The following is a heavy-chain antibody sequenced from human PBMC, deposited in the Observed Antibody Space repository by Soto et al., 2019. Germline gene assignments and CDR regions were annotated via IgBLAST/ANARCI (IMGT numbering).Heavy chain of an antibody. CDR3: ARGLYCGVGFYSHFAY. CDR2: IIPIFGPT. Sequence: VQLVQSGAEVKKPGSSVKVSCKASGGTFSNYPFLWVRQAPGQGLDWMGGIIPIFGPTDYGQRFQGKVTITADETTNTAYMELSSLRSDDTAVYYCARGLYCGVGFYSHFAYWAQGPLVSVSS. J-gene: IGHJ4*02. CDR1: GGTFSNYP. D-gene: IGHD2-21*02. V-gene: IGHV1-69*01.